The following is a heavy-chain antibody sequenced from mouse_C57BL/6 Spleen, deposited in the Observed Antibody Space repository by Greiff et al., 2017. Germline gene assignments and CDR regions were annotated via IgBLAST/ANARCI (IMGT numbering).Heavy chain of an antibody. CDR2: IYPGDGDT. Sequence: QVQLKQSGAELVKPGASVKISCKASGYAFSSYWMNWVKQRPGKGLEWIGQIYPGDGDTNYNGKFKGKATLTADKSSSTAYMQLSSLTSEDSAVYFCARTPSLTSFDYWGQGTTLTVSS. CDR3: ARTPSLTSFDY. J-gene: IGHJ2*01. D-gene: IGHD4-1*01. V-gene: IGHV1-80*01. CDR1: GYAFSSYW.